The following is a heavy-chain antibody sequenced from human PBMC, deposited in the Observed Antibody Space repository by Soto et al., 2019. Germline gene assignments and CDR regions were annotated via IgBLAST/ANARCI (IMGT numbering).Heavy chain of an antibody. D-gene: IGHD2-21*01. J-gene: IGHJ5*02. V-gene: IGHV3-48*02. Sequence: EVQLVDSGGGLVQPGGSLRLSCAASGFTFSNYAMDWVRQAPGKGLEWDSYISSSSNTIYYADSVKGRFTISRDNAKSSLYLQMNSLGDEDTAVYYCVRDGRAYCGFDPDAWGQGTLVTVS. CDR3: VRDGRAYCGFDPDA. CDR1: GFTFSNYA. CDR2: ISSSSNTI.